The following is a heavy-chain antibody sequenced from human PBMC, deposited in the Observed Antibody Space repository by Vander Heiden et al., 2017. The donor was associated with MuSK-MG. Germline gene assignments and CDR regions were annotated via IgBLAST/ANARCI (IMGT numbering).Heavy chain of an antibody. CDR1: GFTFSSYA. CDR2: ISGSGGST. D-gene: IGHD6-19*01. Sequence: EVQLLESGGGLVQPGGSLRLSCAASGFTFSSYAMSWVRQAPGKGLEWVSAISGSGGSTYYADSVKGRFTISRDNSKNTLYLQMNSLRAEDTAVYYCAKDGRVAVAGYDAFDIWGQGTMVTVSS. V-gene: IGHV3-23*01. CDR3: AKDGRVAVAGYDAFDI. J-gene: IGHJ3*02.